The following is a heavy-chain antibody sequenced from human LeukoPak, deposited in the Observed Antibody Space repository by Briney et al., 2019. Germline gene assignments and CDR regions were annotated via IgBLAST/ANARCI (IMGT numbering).Heavy chain of an antibody. D-gene: IGHD4-23*01. CDR2: IYHSGST. CDR1: GYSISSGYY. CDR3: ARDPDGGNSLPSPDY. V-gene: IGHV4-38-2*02. Sequence: PSETLSLTCTVSGYSISSGYYWGWIRQPPGKGLEWIGSIYHSGSTYYNPSLKSRVTISVDTSKNQFSLRLSSVTAADTAVYYCARDPDGGNSLPSPDYWGQGTLVTVSS. J-gene: IGHJ4*02.